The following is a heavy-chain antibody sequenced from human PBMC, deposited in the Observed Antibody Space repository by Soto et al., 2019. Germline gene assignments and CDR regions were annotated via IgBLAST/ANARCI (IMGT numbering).Heavy chain of an antibody. V-gene: IGHV3-23*01. J-gene: IGHJ4*02. CDR3: AKASQNYYGSGSYYNSPFDY. CDR1: GFTFSSYA. Sequence: GGSLRLSCAASGFTFSSYAMSWVRQAPGKGLEWVSAISGSGGSTYYADSVKGRFTVSRDNSKNTLYLQMNSLRAEDTAVYYCAKASQNYYGSGSYYNSPFDYWAQGTLVTVSS. CDR2: ISGSGGST. D-gene: IGHD3-10*01.